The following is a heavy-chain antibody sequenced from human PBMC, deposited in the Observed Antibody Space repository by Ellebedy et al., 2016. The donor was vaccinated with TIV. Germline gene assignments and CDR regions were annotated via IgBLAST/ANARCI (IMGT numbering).Heavy chain of an antibody. CDR3: AREKGVVGATYQDAFDI. V-gene: IGHV1-2*02. J-gene: IGHJ3*02. CDR1: GYTFTGYY. CDR2: INPNSGGT. Sequence: ASVKVSCXASGYTFTGYYMHWVRQAPGQGLEWMGWINPNSGGTNYAQKFQGRVTITADKSTSTAYMELSSLRSEDTAVYYCAREKGVVGATYQDAFDIWGQGTMVTVSS. D-gene: IGHD1-26*01.